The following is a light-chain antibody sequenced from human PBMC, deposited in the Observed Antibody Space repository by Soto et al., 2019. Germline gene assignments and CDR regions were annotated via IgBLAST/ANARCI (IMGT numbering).Light chain of an antibody. CDR1: SRDVGGYNY. V-gene: IGLV2-14*01. CDR2: EVT. Sequence: QSALTQPASVSGSPGQSITISCTGTSRDVGGYNYVSWYRQHPGKAPKLIIYEVTHRPSGVSLRFSGSKSGNTASLTISGLQAEDDADYYCSSYTSSTSWVFGGGTKLTV. J-gene: IGLJ3*02. CDR3: SSYTSSTSWV.